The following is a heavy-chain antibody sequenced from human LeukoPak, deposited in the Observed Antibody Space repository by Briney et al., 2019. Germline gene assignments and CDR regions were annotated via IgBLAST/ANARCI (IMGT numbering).Heavy chain of an antibody. J-gene: IGHJ6*03. CDR2: IYPGDSDT. D-gene: IGHD6-19*01. V-gene: IGHV5-51*01. Sequence: GESLKISCKGSGYSFTSYWIGWVRQMPGKGLEWMGIIYPGDSDTRYSPSFQGQVTISADKSISTAYLQWSSLEASDTAMYYCARQRQWLVPGYYYYYMDVWGKGTTVTVSS. CDR1: GYSFTSYW. CDR3: ARQRQWLVPGYYYYYMDV.